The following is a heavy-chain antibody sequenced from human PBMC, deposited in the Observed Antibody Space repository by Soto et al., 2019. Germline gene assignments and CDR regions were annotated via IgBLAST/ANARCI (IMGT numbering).Heavy chain of an antibody. CDR1: GFTFSNAW. V-gene: IGHV3-15*01. CDR2: IKSKIDDETT. D-gene: IGHD2-2*01. Sequence: EVQVVESGGGLVKPGGSLRLSCEGSGFTFSNAWMSWVRQAPGKGLEWVGRIKSKIDDETTEYAAPVKGRFTISRDDSKNTLYLQMNSLKTEDTAMYYCITVEVPADTNDWSYYYYYMDVWGKGNTGTVSS. J-gene: IGHJ6*03. CDR3: ITVEVPADTNDWSYYYYYMDV.